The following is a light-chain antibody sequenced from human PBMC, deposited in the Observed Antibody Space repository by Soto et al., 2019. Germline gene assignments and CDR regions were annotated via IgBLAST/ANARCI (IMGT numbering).Light chain of an antibody. J-gene: IGKJ2*01. CDR2: KAS. CDR3: QQYNTNPLT. Sequence: DIQMTQSPSTLSASVGDRVTITCRASQNINNWLAWYQQKPGKAPKFLIHKASTLESGVPSRFSGSGSGTEFTLTISSLQPDDFAAYYCQQYNTNPLTFGQGTKLEI. CDR1: QNINNW. V-gene: IGKV1-5*03.